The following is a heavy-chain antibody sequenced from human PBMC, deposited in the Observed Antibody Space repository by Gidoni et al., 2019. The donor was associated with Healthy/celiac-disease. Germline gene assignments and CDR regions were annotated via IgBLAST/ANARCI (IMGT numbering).Heavy chain of an antibody. CDR1: GFTFGDYA. Sequence: VQLLYSWAGLVPPGRSLILSCTASGFTFGDYAMSWVRQAPGKGLEWVGFIRSKADGGTTEYAASVKGRFTISRDDSKSIAYLKRNSLKTEDTAVYYCTRDPEFDPWGQGTLVTVSS. J-gene: IGHJ5*02. V-gene: IGHV3-49*04. CDR3: TRDPEFDP. CDR2: IRSKADGGTT.